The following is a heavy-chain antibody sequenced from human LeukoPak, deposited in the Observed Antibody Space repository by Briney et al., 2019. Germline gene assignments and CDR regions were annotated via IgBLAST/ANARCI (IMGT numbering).Heavy chain of an antibody. CDR2: IYYSGST. J-gene: IGHJ4*02. CDR1: GGSISSYY. Sequence: SETLSLTCTVSGGSISSYYWSWIRQPPGKGLEWIGYIYYSGSTNYNPSLKSRVTISVDTSKNQFSLKLSSVTAADTAVYYCARHIDPYYDILTGYYSGLSVGDWGQGTLVTVSS. V-gene: IGHV4-59*08. D-gene: IGHD3-9*01. CDR3: ARHIDPYYDILTGYYSGLSVGD.